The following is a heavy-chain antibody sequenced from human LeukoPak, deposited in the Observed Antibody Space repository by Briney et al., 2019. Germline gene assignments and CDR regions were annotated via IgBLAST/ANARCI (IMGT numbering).Heavy chain of an antibody. CDR1: GDTFSTYA. V-gene: IGHV1-69*04. D-gene: IGHD4-17*01. J-gene: IGHJ4*02. Sequence: SVKVSCKASGDTFSTYAINWIRQAPGQGLEWMGRITPFIDKAIYSREFPGRVTITADKSTSTAYMELSSPRLEDTAVFFCARGSVTTSEFDSWGQGTLVIVSS. CDR2: ITPFIDKA. CDR3: ARGSVTTSEFDS.